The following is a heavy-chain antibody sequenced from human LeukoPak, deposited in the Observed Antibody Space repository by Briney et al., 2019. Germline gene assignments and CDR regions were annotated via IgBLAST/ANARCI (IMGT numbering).Heavy chain of an antibody. Sequence: GGSLRLSCAASGLTFSSYEMNWVRQAPGKGLEWVSYISSSGSTIYYTDSVKGRFTISRDNARNSLYLQMDNLRAEDTGVYYCARDFYDGFALDYWGQGTLVTVSS. J-gene: IGHJ4*02. CDR2: ISSSGSTI. CDR3: ARDFYDGFALDY. CDR1: GLTFSSYE. D-gene: IGHD2/OR15-2a*01. V-gene: IGHV3-48*03.